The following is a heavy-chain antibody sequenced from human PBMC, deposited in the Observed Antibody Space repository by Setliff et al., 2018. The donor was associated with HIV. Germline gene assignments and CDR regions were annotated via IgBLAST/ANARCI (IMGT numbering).Heavy chain of an antibody. D-gene: IGHD3-16*01. Sequence: ETLSLTCTVSGGSISSTAYYWGWIRQPPGKGLEWVSAISNSSPGNTYYADSVRGRFTISRDNSKNTLFLQMNSLRVEDTAVYYCAKGFYGNNYYYFYYMDVWGKGTTVTVSS. V-gene: IGHV3-23*01. J-gene: IGHJ6*03. CDR3: AKGFYGNNYYYFYYMDV. CDR1: GGSISSTAYY. CDR2: ISNSSPGNT.